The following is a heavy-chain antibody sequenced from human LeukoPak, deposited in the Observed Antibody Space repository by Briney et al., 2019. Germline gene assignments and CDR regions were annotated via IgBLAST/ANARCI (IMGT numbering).Heavy chain of an antibody. D-gene: IGHD3-3*01. CDR3: ARLEIG. J-gene: IGHJ4*02. V-gene: IGHV3-74*01. CDR2: TNRDGSII. CDR1: GLIFSNSW. Sequence: GGSLRLACAASGLIFSNSWMNWVRQAPGKWLVRVSRTNRDGSIINYADSVKGRFTISRDNAKNTLYLQMISLRAEDTAVYCCARLEIGWGQGTLVTVSS.